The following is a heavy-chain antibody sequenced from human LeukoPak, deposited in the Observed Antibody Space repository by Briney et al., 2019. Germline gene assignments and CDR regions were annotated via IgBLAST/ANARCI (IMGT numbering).Heavy chain of an antibody. CDR3: ARVGDRRGDIGAFDY. Sequence: SETLSLTCSVSGGSVRSDISHWSWIRQPPGKGLEWIGYVHYSGSANYNPSLESRVTMSLDKSKNQFSLELTSVTAADTAVYYCARVGDRRGDIGAFDYWGQGTLVTVSS. D-gene: IGHD5-12*01. CDR2: VHYSGSA. J-gene: IGHJ4*02. CDR1: GGSVRSDISH. V-gene: IGHV4-61*01.